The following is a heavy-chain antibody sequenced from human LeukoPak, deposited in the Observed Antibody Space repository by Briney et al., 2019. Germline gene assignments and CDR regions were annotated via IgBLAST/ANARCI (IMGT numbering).Heavy chain of an antibody. CDR2: LSYGGSMK. Sequence: GGSLRLSCAASGFSFSNYAMSWVRQAPGKGLEWVAVLSYGGSMKYYTDSVKGRLTISRDNSKNTLYLQLNSLRAEDTAVYYCARDSSVRGAMDNWGQGILVTVSS. CDR3: ARDSSVRGAMDN. CDR1: GFSFSNYA. V-gene: IGHV3-30*03. J-gene: IGHJ4*02. D-gene: IGHD3-10*01.